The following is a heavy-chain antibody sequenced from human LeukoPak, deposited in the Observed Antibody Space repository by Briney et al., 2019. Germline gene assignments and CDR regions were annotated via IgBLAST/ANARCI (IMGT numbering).Heavy chain of an antibody. CDR2: INSDGSST. Sequence: GGSLRLSCAASGFTFSSYWMHWVRQAPGKGLVWVSRINSDGSSTNYADSVRGRFSISRDNAKNTLYLQMDSLRAEDTAVYYCARGLSGYASSLGYWGQGTLVTVSA. CDR1: GFTFSSYW. V-gene: IGHV3-74*01. CDR3: ARGLSGYASSLGY. J-gene: IGHJ4*02. D-gene: IGHD2-2*01.